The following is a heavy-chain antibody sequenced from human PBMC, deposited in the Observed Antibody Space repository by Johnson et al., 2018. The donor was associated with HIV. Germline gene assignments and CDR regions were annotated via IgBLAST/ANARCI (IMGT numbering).Heavy chain of an antibody. J-gene: IGHJ3*02. CDR3: ARDQGYDSSGFDAFDI. D-gene: IGHD3-22*01. V-gene: IGHV3-30-3*01. CDR2: ISYDGSNK. CDR1: GFTFSSYA. Sequence: QVQLVEFGGGVVKTGRSLRLSCAASGFTFSSYAMHWVRQAPGKGLEWVAVISYDGSNKYYADSVKGRFTISRDNSKNTLYLQMNSLRAEDTAVYYCARDQGYDSSGFDAFDIWGQGTMVTVSS.